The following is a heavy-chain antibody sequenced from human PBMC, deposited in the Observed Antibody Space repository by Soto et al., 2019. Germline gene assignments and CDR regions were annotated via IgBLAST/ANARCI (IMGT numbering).Heavy chain of an antibody. J-gene: IGHJ4*02. CDR1: GYTFTGYS. D-gene: IGHD1-26*01. CDR3: ARDLGVGATRNMIDC. CDR2: INPNSGGT. V-gene: IGHV1-2*02. Sequence: ASVKVSCKASGYTFTGYSMHWVRQAPGQGLEWMGWINPNSGGTNYAQKFQGRVTMTRDTSISTAYMELSRLRSDDTAVYYCARDLGVGATRNMIDCWGQGTLVTVSS.